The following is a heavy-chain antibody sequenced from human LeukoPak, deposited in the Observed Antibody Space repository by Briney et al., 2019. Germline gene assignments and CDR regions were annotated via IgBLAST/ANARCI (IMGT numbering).Heavy chain of an antibody. D-gene: IGHD4-17*01. V-gene: IGHV4-34*01. CDR1: GGSFSGYY. Sequence: SETLSLTCAAYGGSFSGYYWSWIRQPPGKGLEWIGEINHSGSTNYNPSLKSRVTISVDTSKNQFSLKLSSVTAADTAVYYCARGPYGGFWGQGTLVTVSS. CDR2: INHSGST. CDR3: ARGPYGGF. J-gene: IGHJ4*02.